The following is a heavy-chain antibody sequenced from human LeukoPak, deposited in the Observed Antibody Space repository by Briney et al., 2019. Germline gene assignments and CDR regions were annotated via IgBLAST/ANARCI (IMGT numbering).Heavy chain of an antibody. Sequence: SETLSLTCTVSGGSIGSYYWSWIRQPPGKGLEWIGYIYYTGSTNYNPSLKSRVTISVDTSKNQFSLKLTSVTAADTAVYYCARVEMATITLDNWGQGTLVTVSS. D-gene: IGHD5-24*01. J-gene: IGHJ4*02. V-gene: IGHV4-59*08. CDR2: IYYTGST. CDR1: GGSIGSYY. CDR3: ARVEMATITLDN.